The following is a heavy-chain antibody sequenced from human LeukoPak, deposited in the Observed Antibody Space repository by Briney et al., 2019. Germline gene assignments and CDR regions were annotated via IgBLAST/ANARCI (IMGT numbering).Heavy chain of an antibody. CDR2: IYSGGST. V-gene: IGHV3-53*01. J-gene: IGHJ4*02. CDR1: GFTASSQY. Sequence: GGSLRLSCAASGFTASSQYVRWDRHARGGGLAWVSVIYSGGSTYYADSVKGRFTISRDHSNNTLYLQMNSLKAEETAVYYCARGIGWDYWGQGTLVTVSS. CDR3: ARGIGWDY. D-gene: IGHD1-26*01.